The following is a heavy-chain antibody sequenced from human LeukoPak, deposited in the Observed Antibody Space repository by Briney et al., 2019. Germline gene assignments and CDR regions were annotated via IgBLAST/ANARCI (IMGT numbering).Heavy chain of an antibody. V-gene: IGHV4-59*08. D-gene: IGHD1-1*01. CDR2: IYYSGST. Sequence: SETLSLTCTVSGGSFSSYYWSWIRQPPGKGLELIGAIYYSGSTNYNPSLKSRVTISVDTSRNQFSLTVSSVTAADTAVYFCATLPRGTQPPDYFHHWGQGTVVTVSS. J-gene: IGHJ1*01. CDR3: ATLPRGTQPPDYFHH. CDR1: GGSFSSYY.